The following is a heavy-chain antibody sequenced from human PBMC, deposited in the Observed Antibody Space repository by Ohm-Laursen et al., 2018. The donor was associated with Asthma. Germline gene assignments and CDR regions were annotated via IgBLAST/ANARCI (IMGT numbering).Heavy chain of an antibody. CDR3: ARDSRYCDGGNCYSNYYYYGMDV. CDR2: ISYDGSNK. CDR1: GFTFSSYG. V-gene: IGHV3-30*19. D-gene: IGHD2-15*01. Sequence: SLRLSCSASGFTFSSYGMHWVRQAPGKGLEWVAVISYDGSNKYYADSVKGRFTISRDNSKNTLYLQMHSLRAEDTAVYYCARDSRYCDGGNCYSNYYYYGMDVWGQGTTVTVSS. J-gene: IGHJ6*02.